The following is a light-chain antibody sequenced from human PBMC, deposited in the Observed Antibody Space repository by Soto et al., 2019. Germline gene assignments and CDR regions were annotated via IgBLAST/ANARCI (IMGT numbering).Light chain of an antibody. CDR3: QKYDSAPWT. CDR2: AAF. J-gene: IGKJ1*01. CDR1: QGISNF. Sequence: DLQMTQSPSSLSASVGDSVTITCRASQGISNFLAWYQQKPGKVPKLLIYAAFTLQSGVPSRFSGSGSGTDFTLTISSLQPEDVATYYCQKYDSAPWTFGQGTKLEIK. V-gene: IGKV1-27*01.